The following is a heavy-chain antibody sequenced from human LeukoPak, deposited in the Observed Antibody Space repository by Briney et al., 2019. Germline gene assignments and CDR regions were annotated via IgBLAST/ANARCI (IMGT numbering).Heavy chain of an antibody. J-gene: IGHJ4*02. D-gene: IGHD3-3*01. CDR3: AKGSTNYDFWSGYYGIYFDY. CDR1: GFTFSSYA. CDR2: ISGSGGST. Sequence: TGGSLRLSCAASGFTFSSYAMSWVRQAPGKGLEWVSAISGSGGSTYHADSVKGRFTISRDNSKNTLYLQMNSLRAEDTAVYYCAKGSTNYDFWSGYYGIYFDYWGQGTLVTVSS. V-gene: IGHV3-23*01.